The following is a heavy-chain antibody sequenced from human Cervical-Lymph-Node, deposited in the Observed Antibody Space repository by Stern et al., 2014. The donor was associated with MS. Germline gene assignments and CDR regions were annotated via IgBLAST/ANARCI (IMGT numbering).Heavy chain of an antibody. D-gene: IGHD5-18*01. CDR1: GFTFSTYW. CDR2: INGDGSRT. V-gene: IGHV3-74*02. CDR3: ARAHVDTWDWFDP. Sequence: EVQLVESGGDLVQPGGSLRLSCTASGFTFSTYWMHWVRQAPGKGLVWVSRINGDGSRTSYADSVKGRFPISRDNAKNTLYVQMNSLRVEDTAVYYCARAHVDTWDWFDPWGQGTLVTVSS. J-gene: IGHJ5*02.